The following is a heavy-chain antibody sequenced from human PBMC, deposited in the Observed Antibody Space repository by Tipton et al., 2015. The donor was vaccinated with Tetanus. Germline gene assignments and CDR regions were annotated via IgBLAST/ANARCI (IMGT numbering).Heavy chain of an antibody. CDR1: SGSIDSYY. Sequence: TLSLTCTVSSGSIDSYYWSWIRQPPGKGLEWIGYVYSTATTYYNPSLKSRVTISVDTSKNQFSLKLTSVTAADTAVYYCARGEAYGDYPAMYFFDNWGQGTLLTVSS. J-gene: IGHJ4*02. V-gene: IGHV4-4*09. CDR3: ARGEAYGDYPAMYFFDN. CDR2: VYSTATT. D-gene: IGHD4-17*01.